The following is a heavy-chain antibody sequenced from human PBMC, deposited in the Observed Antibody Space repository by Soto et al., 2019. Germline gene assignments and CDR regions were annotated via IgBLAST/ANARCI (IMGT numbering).Heavy chain of an antibody. Sequence: SGPTLVNPTQTLSLTCTFSGFSLSTSGMCVSWIRQPPGKALEWLALIDWDDDKYYSTSLKTRLTISKDTSKNQPFLPMTTMKPVDSASYLFARTLIAASVTSWSDTRGKGTPLTIAS. CDR2: IDWDDDK. J-gene: IGHJ5*02. D-gene: IGHD6-13*01. V-gene: IGHV2-70*01. CDR1: GFSLSTSGMC. CDR3: ARTLIAASVTSWSDT.